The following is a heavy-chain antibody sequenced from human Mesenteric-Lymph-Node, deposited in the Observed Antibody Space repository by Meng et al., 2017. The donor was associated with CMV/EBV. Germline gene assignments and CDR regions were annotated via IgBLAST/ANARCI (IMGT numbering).Heavy chain of an antibody. J-gene: IGHJ5*02. D-gene: IGHD6-13*01. CDR3: ARGTAAGGFNNRFDP. CDR2: INHSGST. CDR1: GGSLSGYS. V-gene: IGHV4-34*01. Sequence: VYGGSLSGYSWSWIRQPPGKGLEWIGEINHSGSTNDNPSLASRVTISVDTSKNQFSLKVTSVTAADTAVYYCARGTAAGGFNNRFDPWGQGTLVTVSS.